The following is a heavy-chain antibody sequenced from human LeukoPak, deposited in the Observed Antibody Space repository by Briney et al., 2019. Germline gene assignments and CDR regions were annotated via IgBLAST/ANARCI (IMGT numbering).Heavy chain of an antibody. D-gene: IGHD1-26*01. Sequence: SETLSLTCTVSGGSISRYYWSWIRQPAGKGLEWIGRIYTSGSTNYNPSLKSRVTISVDRSKNQFSLKLSSVTAADTAVYYCAGGNSGSLVFDYWGQGTLVTVSS. CDR2: IYTSGST. V-gene: IGHV4-4*07. CDR1: GGSISRYY. CDR3: AGGNSGSLVFDY. J-gene: IGHJ4*02.